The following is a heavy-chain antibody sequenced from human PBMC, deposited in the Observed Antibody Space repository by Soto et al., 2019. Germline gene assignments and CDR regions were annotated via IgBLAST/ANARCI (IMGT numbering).Heavy chain of an antibody. J-gene: IGHJ6*02. D-gene: IGHD6-13*01. Sequence: PGGSLRLSCGASGFTFSSYGMHWVRQAPGKGLEWVAVIWYDGSNKYYADSVKGRFTISRDNSKNTLYLQMNSLRAEDTAVYYCARPVGAAAYYYGMDVWGQGTTVTVSS. V-gene: IGHV3-33*01. CDR3: ARPVGAAAYYYGMDV. CDR1: GFTFSSYG. CDR2: IWYDGSNK.